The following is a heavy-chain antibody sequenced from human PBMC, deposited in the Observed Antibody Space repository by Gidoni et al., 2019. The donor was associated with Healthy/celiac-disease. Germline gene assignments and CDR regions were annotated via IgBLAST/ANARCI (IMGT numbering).Heavy chain of an antibody. Sequence: EVQLVESGGGLVKPGVSLRLSCAASGFTFSSYSMNWVRQAPGKGLEWVSSISRSSSYIYYADSVKGRFTISRDNAKNSLYLQMNSLRAEDTAVYYCARDRSSSWYPWFDPWGQGTLVTVSS. D-gene: IGHD6-13*01. CDR1: GFTFSSYS. V-gene: IGHV3-21*01. CDR2: ISRSSSYI. J-gene: IGHJ5*02. CDR3: ARDRSSSWYPWFDP.